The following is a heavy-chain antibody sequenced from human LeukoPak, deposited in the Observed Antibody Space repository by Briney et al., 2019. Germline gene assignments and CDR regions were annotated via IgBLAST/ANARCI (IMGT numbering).Heavy chain of an antibody. V-gene: IGHV4-59*08. CDR1: GGSISSYY. D-gene: IGHD1-1*01. CDR3: ATIGNWNDAYYFDY. CDR2: IYYSGST. Sequence: KTSETLSLTCTVSGGSISSYYWSRIRQPPGKGLEWIGYIYYSGSTNYNPSLKSRVTISVDTSKNQFSLKLSSVTAADTAVYYCATIGNWNDAYYFDYWGQGTLVTVSS. J-gene: IGHJ4*02.